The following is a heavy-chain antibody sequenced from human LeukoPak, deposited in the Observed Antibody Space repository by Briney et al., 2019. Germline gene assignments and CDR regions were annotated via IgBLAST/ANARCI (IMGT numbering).Heavy chain of an antibody. J-gene: IGHJ5*02. D-gene: IGHD2-2*01. CDR1: GGSISSSNYY. CDR3: ARHGGDIVVVPAAAPLYNWFDP. V-gene: IGHV4-61*05. CDR2: IYYSGST. Sequence: SETLSLTCTVSGGSISSSNYYWGWIRQPPGKGLEWIGYIYYSGSTNYNPSLKSRVTISVDTSKNQFSLKLSSVTAADTAVYYCARHGGDIVVVPAAAPLYNWFDPWGQGTLVTVSS.